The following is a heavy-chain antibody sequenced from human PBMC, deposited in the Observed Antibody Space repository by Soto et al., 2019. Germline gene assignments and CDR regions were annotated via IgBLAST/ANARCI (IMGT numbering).Heavy chain of an antibody. J-gene: IGHJ4*02. V-gene: IGHV3-74*01. CDR3: ARDLGGYASH. Sequence: EVQLVESGGGLVQPGGSLRLSCAASGFTFSSYWMHWVRQATGKGPVWVSRINTDGSTTNYADSVKGRFTISRDNAKNTLYLQTNSLGAEDTAVYYCARDLGGYASHWGQGTLVTVSS. CDR1: GFTFSSYW. D-gene: IGHD3-16*01. CDR2: INTDGSTT.